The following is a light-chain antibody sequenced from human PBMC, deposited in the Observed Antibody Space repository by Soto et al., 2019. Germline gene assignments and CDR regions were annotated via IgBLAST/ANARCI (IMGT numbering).Light chain of an antibody. V-gene: IGLV2-14*01. Sequence: QSVLTQPASVPGSPGQSITISCTGTSSDVGGYNYVSWYQQHPGKAPKLMIYDVSNRPSGVSNRFSGSKSGNTASLTISGLQAEDEADYYCSSYTSSSTPSYVLGTGTKVTVL. J-gene: IGLJ1*01. CDR2: DVS. CDR1: SSDVGGYNY. CDR3: SSYTSSSTPSYV.